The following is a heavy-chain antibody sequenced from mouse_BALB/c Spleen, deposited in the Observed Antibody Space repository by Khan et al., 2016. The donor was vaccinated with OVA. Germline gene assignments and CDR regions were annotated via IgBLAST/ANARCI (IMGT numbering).Heavy chain of an antibody. CDR1: GYTFTNYG. D-gene: IGHD1-1*02. CDR2: INTYTGEP. V-gene: IGHV9-3-1*01. CDR3: AKLLWPYYYAMDY. Sequence: QIQLVQSGPELKKPGETVKISCKASGYTFTNYGMNWVKQAPGKGLKWMGWINTYTGEPTYADDFKGRFAFSLETSASTAYLQINNLKNEDTATYFCAKLLWPYYYAMDYWGQGTSVTVSS. J-gene: IGHJ4*01.